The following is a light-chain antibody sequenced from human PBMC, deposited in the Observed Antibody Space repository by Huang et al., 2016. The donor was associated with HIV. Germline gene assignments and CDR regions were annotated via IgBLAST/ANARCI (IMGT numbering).Light chain of an antibody. CDR1: QSVTSN. Sequence: EIVMTQSPATLSVSPGERATLSCRASQSVTSNLAWYQQKPGQAPRLLIYGASTRATGIPARFSGSGSATEFTLTISSLQSEDFAVYYCQRYDNWPKFTFGPGTKVDIK. J-gene: IGKJ3*01. CDR3: QRYDNWPKFT. V-gene: IGKV3-15*01. CDR2: GAS.